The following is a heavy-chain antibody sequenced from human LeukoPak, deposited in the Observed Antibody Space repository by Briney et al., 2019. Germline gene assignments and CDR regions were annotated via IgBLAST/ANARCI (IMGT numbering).Heavy chain of an antibody. D-gene: IGHD2-15*01. Sequence: PSETLSLTCTVSGGSISSSSYYWGWIRQPPGKGLEWIGSIYYSGSTYYNPSLKSRVTISVDTSKNQFSLKLSSVTAADTAVYYCASANCSGASCPFDNWGQGTLVTVSS. CDR1: GGSISSSSYY. CDR3: ASANCSGASCPFDN. J-gene: IGHJ4*02. CDR2: IYYSGST. V-gene: IGHV4-39*01.